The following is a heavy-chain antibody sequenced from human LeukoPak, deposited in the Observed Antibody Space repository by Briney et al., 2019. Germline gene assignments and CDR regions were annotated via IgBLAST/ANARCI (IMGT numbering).Heavy chain of an antibody. V-gene: IGHV7-4-1*02. D-gene: IGHD4-11*01. CDR1: GYTFTSYA. J-gene: IGHJ4*02. CDR2: INTNTGNP. Sequence: GASVKVSCKASGYTFTSYAMNWVRQAPGQGLEWMGWINTNTGNPTYAQGFTGRFVFSLDTSVSTAYLQISSLKAEDTAVYYCARDLWHRTVVMTTVTTSGSDYWGQGTLVTVSS. CDR3: ARDLWHRTVVMTTVTTSGSDY.